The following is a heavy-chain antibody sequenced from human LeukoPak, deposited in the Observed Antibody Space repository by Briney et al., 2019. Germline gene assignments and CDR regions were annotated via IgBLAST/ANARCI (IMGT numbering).Heavy chain of an antibody. CDR1: GGSFGGYY. Sequence: TSETLSLTCAVYGGSFGGYYWSWIRQPPGKGLECIGEINHSGRTNYNRSLKSRVTISVDTSKNQFSLKLRSVTAADTAIYYCARSSSSTFDPWGRGTLVTVSS. CDR2: INHSGRT. CDR3: ARSSSSTFDP. J-gene: IGHJ5*02. V-gene: IGHV4-34*01. D-gene: IGHD6-19*01.